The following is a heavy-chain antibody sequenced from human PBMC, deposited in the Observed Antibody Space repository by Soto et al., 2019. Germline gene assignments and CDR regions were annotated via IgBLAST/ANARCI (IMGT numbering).Heavy chain of an antibody. CDR3: ARELGGAKATLADYYLAIDV. CDR1: GYRFSDYY. CDR2: MNPNSGDT. J-gene: IGHJ6*04. V-gene: IGHV1-2*02. Sequence: QVQLVQSGAEVKKPGASVTVSCKASGYRFSDYYLHWVRQAPGQGPEWMGWMNPNSGDTKYAQKFKGRVIMTRVTPHRSAITALDPLQADHPAVYSRARELGGAKATLADYYLAIDVWGIGTTVTVSS. D-gene: IGHD7-27*01.